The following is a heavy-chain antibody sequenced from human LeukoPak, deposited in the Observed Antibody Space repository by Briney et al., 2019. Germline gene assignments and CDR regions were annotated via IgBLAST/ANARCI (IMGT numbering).Heavy chain of an antibody. CDR1: GFTFSSYT. V-gene: IGHV3-23*01. D-gene: IGHD7-27*01. CDR2: ITTSDGNT. CDR3: AKDGGLWVSAHWGDS. Sequence: GGSLRLSCAASGFTFSSYTMSWVRQAPGKGLEWVSTITTSDGNTYYADSVKGRFTVSRDNSNNTLFLQMNSLRAEDTAVYYCAKDGGLWVSAHWGDSWGRGTLVTVSS. J-gene: IGHJ4*02.